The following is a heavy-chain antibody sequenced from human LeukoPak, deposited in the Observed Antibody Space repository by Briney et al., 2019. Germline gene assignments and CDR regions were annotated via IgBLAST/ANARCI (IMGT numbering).Heavy chain of an antibody. CDR2: ISWSSGSI. V-gene: IGHV3-9*01. J-gene: IGHJ1*01. D-gene: IGHD3-10*01. Sequence: GGSLRLSCAASGFTFDDYAMHWVRQAPGKGLEWVSGISWSSGSIGYADSVKGRFTISRDNAKNSLYLQMNSLRAEDTALYYCAKDGSFTIRFPSFQHWGQRTLVTVSS. CDR1: GFTFDDYA. CDR3: AKDGSFTIRFPSFQH.